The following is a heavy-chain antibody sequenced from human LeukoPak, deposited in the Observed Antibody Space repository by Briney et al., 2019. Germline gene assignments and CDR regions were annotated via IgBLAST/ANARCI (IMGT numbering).Heavy chain of an antibody. J-gene: IGHJ6*03. CDR1: GYIFTSYD. CDR2: MNPNSGNT. V-gene: IGHV1-8*03. Sequence: ASVKVSCKASGYIFTSYDINWVRHATGQGLEWMRWMNPNSGNTGYAQKFQGRVTITRNTSISTAYMELSSLRSEDTAVYYCARDSIRYFDWLDYYYYYMDVWGKGTTVTVSS. CDR3: ARDSIRYFDWLDYYYYYMDV. D-gene: IGHD3-9*01.